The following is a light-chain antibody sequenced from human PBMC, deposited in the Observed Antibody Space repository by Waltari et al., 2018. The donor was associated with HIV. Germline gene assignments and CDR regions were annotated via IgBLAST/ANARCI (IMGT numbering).Light chain of an antibody. CDR2: DVS. J-gene: IGLJ3*02. V-gene: IGLV2-14*03. Sequence: QSALTQPASVSGCPRQSITISCPGTSSDVGGYHYVSWYQQHPGKAPKLMIYDVSNRPSGVSNRFSGSKSGNTASLTISGLQAEDEADYYCSSYTSSSTWVFGGGTKLTVL. CDR1: SSDVGGYHY. CDR3: SSYTSSSTWV.